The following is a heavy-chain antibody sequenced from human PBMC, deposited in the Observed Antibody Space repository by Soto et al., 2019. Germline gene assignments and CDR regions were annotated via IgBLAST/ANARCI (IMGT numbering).Heavy chain of an antibody. Sequence: SVKVSCKASGGTFISYAIIWVRQAPGQGLEWMGGIIPIFGTANYAQKFQGRVTITADESTSTAYMELSSLRSEDTAVYYCASHQTIAVDGRHPYYYYGMDVWGQGTTVTVPS. J-gene: IGHJ6*02. CDR2: IIPIFGTA. CDR1: GGTFISYA. V-gene: IGHV1-69*01. D-gene: IGHD6-19*01. CDR3: ASHQTIAVDGRHPYYYYGMDV.